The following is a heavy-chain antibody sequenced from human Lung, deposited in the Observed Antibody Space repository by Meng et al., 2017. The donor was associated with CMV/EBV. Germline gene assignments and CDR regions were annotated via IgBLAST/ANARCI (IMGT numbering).Heavy chain of an antibody. CDR2: ISWNSGSI. Sequence: SLKISCAASGFTFDDYAMHWVRQAPGKGLEWVSGISWNSGSIGYADSVKGRFTISRDNAKNSLYLQMNSLRAEDTALYYCANNHGMNPYYWGQGTLVTVSS. CDR3: ANNHGMNPYY. CDR1: GFTFDDYA. J-gene: IGHJ4*02. V-gene: IGHV3-9*01.